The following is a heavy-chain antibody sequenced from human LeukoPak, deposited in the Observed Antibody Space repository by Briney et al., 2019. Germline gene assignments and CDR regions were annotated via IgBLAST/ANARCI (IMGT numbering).Heavy chain of an antibody. CDR2: ISSSSSYI. Sequence: KPGGSLRLSCAASAFTFSSYSMNWVRQAPGKGLEWVSSISSSSSYIYYADSVKGRFTISRDNAKNSLYLQMNSLRAEDTAVYYCARDTDQYCGRDCYVDYWGQGTLVTVSS. V-gene: IGHV3-21*01. D-gene: IGHD2-21*02. J-gene: IGHJ4*02. CDR1: AFTFSSYS. CDR3: ARDTDQYCGRDCYVDY.